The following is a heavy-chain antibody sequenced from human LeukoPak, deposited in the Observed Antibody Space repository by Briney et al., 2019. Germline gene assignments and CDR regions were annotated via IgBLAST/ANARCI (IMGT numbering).Heavy chain of an antibody. J-gene: IGHJ4*02. V-gene: IGHV3-7*01. D-gene: IGHD2-15*01. CDR2: IKHDGSEK. Sequence: GGSLRLSCAASGFTFSSYWMSWVRQAPGKGLEWVANIKHDGSEKYYVDSVKGRFTISRDNAKNSLYLQMNSLRAEDTAVYYCARSSGGRRGYFDYWGQGTLVTVSS. CDR3: ARSSGGRRGYFDY. CDR1: GFTFSSYW.